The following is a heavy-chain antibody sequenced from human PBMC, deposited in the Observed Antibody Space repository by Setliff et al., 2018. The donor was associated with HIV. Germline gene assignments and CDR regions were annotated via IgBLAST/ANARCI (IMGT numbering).Heavy chain of an antibody. CDR2: IPGDGSPT. CDR1: GFTFSSYW. CDR3: ARGYYDSSMNVI. D-gene: IGHD3-22*01. Sequence: GGSLRLSCAASGFTFSSYWMHWVRQAPGKGLVWVSRIPGDGSPTTYADSVKGRFTISRDNAKNTLYLRMDSLRGEDTAVYYCARGYYDSSMNVIWGQGTMVTVSS. J-gene: IGHJ3*02. V-gene: IGHV3-74*01.